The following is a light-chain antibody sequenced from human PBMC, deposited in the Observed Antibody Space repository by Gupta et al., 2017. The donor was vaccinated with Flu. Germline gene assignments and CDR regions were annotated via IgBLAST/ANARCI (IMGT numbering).Light chain of an antibody. J-gene: IGKJ4*01. V-gene: IGKV1-5*03. Sequence: DIKMTPSPSTLSASVGDTVTITCRASQRVGNWLAWYQLRPGTAPRLLIYNASNSESGDPSKFSGSGSGTDFTLTITSLQPDDFATYYCQQYETYPLTFGGGTKVEIK. CDR3: QQYETYPLT. CDR1: QRVGNW. CDR2: NAS.